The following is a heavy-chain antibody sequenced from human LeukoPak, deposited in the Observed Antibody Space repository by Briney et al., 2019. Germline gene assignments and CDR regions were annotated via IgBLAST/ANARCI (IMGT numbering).Heavy chain of an antibody. D-gene: IGHD6-19*01. J-gene: IGHJ4*02. V-gene: IGHV3-66*01. CDR1: GFTFRNYA. CDR3: ARVRRSSGWSFDY. Sequence: GGSLRLSCAASGFTFRNYAMSWVRQAPGKGLEWVSVIYSGGSTYYADSVKGRFTISRDNSKNTLYLQMNSLRAEDTAVYYCARVRRSSGWSFDYWGQGTLVTVSS. CDR2: IYSGGST.